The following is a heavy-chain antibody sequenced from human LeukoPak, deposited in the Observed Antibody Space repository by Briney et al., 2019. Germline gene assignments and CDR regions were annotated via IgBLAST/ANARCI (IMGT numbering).Heavy chain of an antibody. CDR3: AKGAYYGD. Sequence: SGGSLRLSCAASGFIFSNHGMNWVRQAPRKGLEWVSTISGSGDHTYYADSVKGRFTISRDNSKNTLYLQMNSLRVEDTAVYYCAKGAYYGDWGQGTLVTVSS. D-gene: IGHD3-3*01. CDR2: ISGSGDHT. V-gene: IGHV3-23*01. J-gene: IGHJ4*02. CDR1: GFIFSNHG.